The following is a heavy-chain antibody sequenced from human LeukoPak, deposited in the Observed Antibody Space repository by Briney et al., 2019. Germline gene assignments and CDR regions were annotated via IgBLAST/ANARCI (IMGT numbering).Heavy chain of an antibody. CDR1: GFSFSGHW. CDR3: ARGPNSNWSGFDF. J-gene: IGHJ4*02. V-gene: IGHV3-74*01. CDR2: ISPTGSTT. Sequence: GGSLRLSCTASGFSFSGHWMHWARQLPGKGLVWVSRISPTGSTTSYADSVKGRFTVSRDNAKNTLYLQVNNLRAEDTAVYYCARGPNSNWSGFDFWGQGTLLTVSS. D-gene: IGHD6-6*01.